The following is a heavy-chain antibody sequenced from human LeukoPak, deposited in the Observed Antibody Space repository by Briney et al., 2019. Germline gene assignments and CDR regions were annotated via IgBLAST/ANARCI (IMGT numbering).Heavy chain of an antibody. J-gene: IGHJ4*02. CDR3: ARSLWPEDF. CDR2: INQDGSAK. V-gene: IGHV3-7*01. CDR1: GFTFNNYY. Sequence: GGSLRLSCAASGFTFNNYYMSWVRQAPGKGLEWVANINQDGSAKHYIDSVKGRFTISRDNAKKSVYLQMDSLRAEDTAVYYCARSLWPEDFWGQGTLVTVSS. D-gene: IGHD2/OR15-2a*01.